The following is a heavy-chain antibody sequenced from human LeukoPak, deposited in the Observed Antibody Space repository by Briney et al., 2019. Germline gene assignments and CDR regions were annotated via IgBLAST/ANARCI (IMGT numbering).Heavy chain of an antibody. J-gene: IGHJ6*02. D-gene: IGHD3-16*01. CDR2: IWSGGTKK. CDR1: GFTFGSYG. CDR3: AMGVYYYYGLDV. V-gene: IGHV3-33*08. Sequence: GGSLRLSCAASGFTFGSYGMHWVRQAPGKGLEWVGVIWSGGTKKYYADSVKGRFTISRDDSKDTLYLQMNGLRAEDTAVYYCAMGVYYYYGLDVWGQGTTVTVSS.